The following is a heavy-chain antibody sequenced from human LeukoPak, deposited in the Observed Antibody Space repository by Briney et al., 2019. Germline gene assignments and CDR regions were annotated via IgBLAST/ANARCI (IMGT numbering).Heavy chain of an antibody. D-gene: IGHD1-7*01. CDR1: GFTFSSYS. J-gene: IGHJ4*02. Sequence: GGSLRLSCAASGFTFSSYSMNWVRQAPGKGLEWVSYISSSSRTIYYADSVKGRFTISRDNAKNSLYLRMNSLRDEDTAVYYCARDQFGNYRIDYWGQGTLVTVSS. CDR2: ISSSSRTI. V-gene: IGHV3-48*02. CDR3: ARDQFGNYRIDY.